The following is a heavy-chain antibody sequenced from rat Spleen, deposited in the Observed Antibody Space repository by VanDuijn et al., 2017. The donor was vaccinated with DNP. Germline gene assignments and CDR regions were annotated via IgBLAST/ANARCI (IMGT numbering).Heavy chain of an antibody. D-gene: IGHD1-10*01. CDR3: ARRQQLFYFDH. J-gene: IGHJ2*01. V-gene: IGHV5S23*01. CDR1: GFTFSDYN. Sequence: EVQLVESGGGLVQPGRSLKLSCAASGFTFSDYNMAWVRQAPKKGLEWVASISPSGGNTYYRDSVKGRFTISRDNARTILYLQMNGLRSEDMATYYCARRQQLFYFDHWGQGVMVTVSS. CDR2: ISPSGGNT.